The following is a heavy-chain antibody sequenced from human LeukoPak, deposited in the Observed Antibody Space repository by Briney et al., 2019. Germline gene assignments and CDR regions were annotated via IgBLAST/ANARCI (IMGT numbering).Heavy chain of an antibody. Sequence: SETLSLTCAVYGGSFSGYYRSWIRQPPGKGLEWIGYIYTSGSTNYNPSLESRVTISVDTSKNQFSLDLSSVTAADTAVYYCARQKCTSTSCLTKNAFDIWGQGTMVTVSS. V-gene: IGHV4-4*09. CDR3: ARQKCTSTSCLTKNAFDI. CDR1: GGSFSGYY. J-gene: IGHJ3*02. D-gene: IGHD2-2*01. CDR2: IYTSGST.